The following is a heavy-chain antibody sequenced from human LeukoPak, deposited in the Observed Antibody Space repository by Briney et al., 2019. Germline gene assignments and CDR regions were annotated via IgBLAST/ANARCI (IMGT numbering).Heavy chain of an antibody. CDR3: ARVSVRGVKVYWFDP. V-gene: IGHV4-59*01. J-gene: IGHJ5*02. CDR2: IYYSGST. D-gene: IGHD3-10*01. CDR1: GGSISSYY. Sequence: SETLSLTCTVSGGSISSYYWSWIRQPPGKGLEWIGYIYYSGSTNYNPSLKSRVTISVDTSKNQFSLKLSSVTAADTAVYYYARVSVRGVKVYWFDPWGQGTLVTVSS.